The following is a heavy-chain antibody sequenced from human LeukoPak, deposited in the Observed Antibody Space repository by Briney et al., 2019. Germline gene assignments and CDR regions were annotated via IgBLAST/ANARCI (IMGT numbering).Heavy chain of an antibody. J-gene: IGHJ4*02. Sequence: PSETLSLTCSVSGGSISPYYWTWIRRPPGKGLEWIGYIYYSGTTNYNPSLKSRLTISLDTSKNQFSLKLSSVTAADTAVYFCARVLPDLRMGGSDYWGQGTLVTVSS. D-gene: IGHD3-16*01. V-gene: IGHV4-59*01. CDR2: IYYSGTT. CDR3: ARVLPDLRMGGSDY. CDR1: GGSISPYY.